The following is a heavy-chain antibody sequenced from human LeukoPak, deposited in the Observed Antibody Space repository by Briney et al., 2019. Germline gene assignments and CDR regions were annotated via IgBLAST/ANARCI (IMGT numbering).Heavy chain of an antibody. CDR3: ARDGLPFDF. D-gene: IGHD5-12*01. V-gene: IGHV3-7*01. J-gene: IGHJ4*02. CDR2: IKQDGSEK. Sequence: GGSPRLSCAASGFRFSSYWMSWVRQAPGKGLEWVANIKQDGSEKYYVDSVKGRFTISRDNAKNSLYLQMNSLRAEDTAVYFCARDGLPFDFWGQGTLVTVSS. CDR1: GFRFSSYW.